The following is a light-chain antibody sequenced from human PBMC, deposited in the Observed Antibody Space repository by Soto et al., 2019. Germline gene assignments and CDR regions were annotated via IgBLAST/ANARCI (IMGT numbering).Light chain of an antibody. CDR3: QQRSNWPWT. Sequence: EIVMTQSPATLSVSPGERATLSCRASQSVSSNLAWYQQKPDQAPRPLIYDASYRATGIPARFGGSGSGTDFTLTISSLEPEDFAVYYCQQRSNWPWTFGQGTKVDIK. V-gene: IGKV3-11*01. J-gene: IGKJ1*01. CDR1: QSVSSN. CDR2: DAS.